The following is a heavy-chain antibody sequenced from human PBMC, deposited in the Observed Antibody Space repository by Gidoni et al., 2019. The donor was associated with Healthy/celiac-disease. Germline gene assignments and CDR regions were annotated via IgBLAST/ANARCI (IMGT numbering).Heavy chain of an antibody. V-gene: IGHV3-33*01. D-gene: IGHD3-22*01. CDR1: GFPFSSYG. Sequence: QVQLVESGGGVVQPGRSLRLSCAPSGFPFSSYGMHWVRQAPGKGLEWVAVIWYDGSNKYYADSVKGRFTISRDNSKNTLYLQMNSLRAEDTAVYYCARWMIVVTGGYFDYWGQGTLVTVSS. CDR3: ARWMIVVTGGYFDY. CDR2: IWYDGSNK. J-gene: IGHJ4*02.